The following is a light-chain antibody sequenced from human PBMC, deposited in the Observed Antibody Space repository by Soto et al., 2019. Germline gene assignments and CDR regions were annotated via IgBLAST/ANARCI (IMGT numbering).Light chain of an antibody. CDR1: QSVFSRSNNQNY. Sequence: DIVMTQSPDSLAVSLGERATINCKSSQSVFSRSNNQNYLAWFQQKPGQTPKMLIFWASTRQSGVPDRFRGSGSGTDFTLTINNLQAEDVAVYYYLQYYAGLALSFGGGTKVEI. J-gene: IGKJ4*01. V-gene: IGKV4-1*01. CDR3: LQYYAGLALS. CDR2: WAS.